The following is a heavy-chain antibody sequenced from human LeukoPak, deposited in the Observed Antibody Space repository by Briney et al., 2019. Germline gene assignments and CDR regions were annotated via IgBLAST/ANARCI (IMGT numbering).Heavy chain of an antibody. CDR1: GYTFTSYG. CDR2: ISAYNGNT. D-gene: IGHD6-19*01. CDR3: ARGGSWCSSGCSDYYYYYMDV. V-gene: IGHV1-18*01. J-gene: IGHJ6*03. Sequence: ASVKVSCKASGYTFTSYGISWVRQAPGQGLERMGWISAYNGNTNYAQKLQGRVTMTTDTSTSTAYMELRSLRSDDTAVYYCARGGSWCSSGCSDYYYYYMDVWGKGTTVTISS.